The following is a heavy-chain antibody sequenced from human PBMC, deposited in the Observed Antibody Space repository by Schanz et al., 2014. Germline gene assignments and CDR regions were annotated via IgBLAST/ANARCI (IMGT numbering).Heavy chain of an antibody. CDR1: GFTVSSHY. D-gene: IGHD3-3*01. CDR2: SGSGAGT. J-gene: IGHJ4*02. V-gene: IGHV3-53*01. CDR3: ARGSGTFDS. Sequence: EVQLVESGGGLIQPGGSLRLSCAASGFTVSSHYMSWVRQAPGKGLEWVSAISGSGAGTYYADSVKGRFTFSRDNSKNTPYLQMNSLRAEDTAIYYCARGSGTFDSWGQGTLVTVSS.